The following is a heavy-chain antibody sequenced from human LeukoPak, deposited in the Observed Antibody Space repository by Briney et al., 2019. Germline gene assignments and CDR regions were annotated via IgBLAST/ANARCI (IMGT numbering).Heavy chain of an antibody. CDR2: VNLQGST. CDR3: AREGGPYRPLDY. J-gene: IGHJ4*02. V-gene: IGHV4-4*02. CDR1: GGSITNTNY. Sequence: PSETLSLTCGVAGGSITNTNYWTWVRQPPGKGLEWIGEVNLQGSTNYNPSLMGRVAISVDTSENHISLQLTSVTAADTAVYYCAREGGPYRPLDYSGQGTLVTVSS.